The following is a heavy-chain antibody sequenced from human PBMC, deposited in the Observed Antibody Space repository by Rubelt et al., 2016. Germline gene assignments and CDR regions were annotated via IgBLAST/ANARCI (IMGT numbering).Heavy chain of an antibody. J-gene: IGHJ6*02. CDR2: ISNSGNI. V-gene: IGHV3-69-1*01. CDR3: ARDKLPRYGMDV. Sequence: MNWVRQAPGKGLEWVSYISNSGNIYYADSVKGRFTISRDNAKNSLYLQMNSLRAEDTAVYYCARDKLPRYGMDVWGQGTTVTVSS. D-gene: IGHD5-24*01.